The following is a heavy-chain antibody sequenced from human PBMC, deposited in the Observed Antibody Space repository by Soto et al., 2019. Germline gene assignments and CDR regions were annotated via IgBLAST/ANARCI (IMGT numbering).Heavy chain of an antibody. J-gene: IGHJ4*02. Sequence: ASVKVSCKTSGYTFNTYGINWVRQAPGQGLEWMGGIIPIFGTANYAQKFQGRVTITADESTSTAYMELSSLRSEDTAVYYCVWPEFFDYWGQGTLVTVSS. D-gene: IGHD3-10*01. CDR3: VWPEFFDY. V-gene: IGHV1-69*13. CDR1: GYTFNTYG. CDR2: IIPIFGTA.